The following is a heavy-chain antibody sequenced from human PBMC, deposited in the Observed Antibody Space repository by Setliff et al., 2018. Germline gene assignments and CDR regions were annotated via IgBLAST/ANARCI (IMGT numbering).Heavy chain of an antibody. D-gene: IGHD3-22*01. Sequence: ASVKVSCKASGYTFTNYGITWVRRAPGRGLEWMGWINNYSFKTTYAQKFLDRVTITTDTSATTAYMELGSLRSDDTAVYYCARINFYVSSGYYYAPELWGQGTLVTVS. J-gene: IGHJ4*02. CDR3: ARINFYVSSGYYYAPEL. V-gene: IGHV1-18*01. CDR2: INNYSFKT. CDR1: GYTFTNYG.